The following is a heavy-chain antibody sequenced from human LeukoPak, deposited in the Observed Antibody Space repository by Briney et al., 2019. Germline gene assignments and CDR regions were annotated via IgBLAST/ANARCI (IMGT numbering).Heavy chain of an antibody. Sequence: ASVKVSCKASGYTFTSYYMHWVRQAPGQGLEWMGIINPSGGSTSYAQKFQGRVNMTRNTSISTVYMDLSSLRSEDTAVYYCASGQYYYGSGSYSYHMDIWGKGTTVTISS. J-gene: IGHJ6*03. CDR2: INPSGGST. CDR3: ASGQYYYGSGSYSYHMDI. V-gene: IGHV1-46*01. CDR1: GYTFTSYY. D-gene: IGHD3-10*01.